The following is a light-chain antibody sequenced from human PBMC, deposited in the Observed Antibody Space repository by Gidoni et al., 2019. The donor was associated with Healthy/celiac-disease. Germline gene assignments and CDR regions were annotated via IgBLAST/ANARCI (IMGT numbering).Light chain of an antibody. CDR1: SGSMASNY. Sequence: NFMLTQPHSVSESPGKTVTISCTRSSGSMASNYVQWYQQRPGSSPTTVSYEDNQRPSVVPNRFSGSIDSSSNSASLTISGLKTEDEADYYCQSYDSSTWVFGGGTKLTVL. V-gene: IGLV6-57*01. CDR2: EDN. J-gene: IGLJ3*02. CDR3: QSYDSSTWV.